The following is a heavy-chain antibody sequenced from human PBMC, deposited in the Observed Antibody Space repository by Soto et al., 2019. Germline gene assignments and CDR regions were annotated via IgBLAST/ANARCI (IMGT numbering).Heavy chain of an antibody. CDR3: AGSTSVLLWFGELLNAFDI. J-gene: IGHJ3*02. V-gene: IGHV4-31*01. Sequence: QVQLQESGPGLVKPSQTLSLTCTVSGGSISSGGYYWSWIRQHPGKGLEWIGYIYYSGSTYYNPSLKSLLTIPVDTSKIQFSLKRSSVTAADTAVYYCAGSTSVLLWFGELLNAFDIWVQGTMVTVSS. CDR1: GGSISSGGYY. CDR2: IYYSGST. D-gene: IGHD3-10*01.